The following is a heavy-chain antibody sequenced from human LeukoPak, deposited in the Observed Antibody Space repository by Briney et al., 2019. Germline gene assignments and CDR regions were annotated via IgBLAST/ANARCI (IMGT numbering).Heavy chain of an antibody. CDR3: VAVRSLNWFDP. CDR2: IYYSGST. D-gene: IGHD2-21*01. Sequence: PSETLSLTCTDSGGSISSGGYYWSWIRQHPGKGLEWIGYIYYSGSTYYNPSLKSRVTISVDTSKNQFSLKLSSVTAADTAVYYCVAVRSLNWFDPWGQGTLVTVSS. J-gene: IGHJ5*02. CDR1: GGSISSGGYY. V-gene: IGHV4-31*03.